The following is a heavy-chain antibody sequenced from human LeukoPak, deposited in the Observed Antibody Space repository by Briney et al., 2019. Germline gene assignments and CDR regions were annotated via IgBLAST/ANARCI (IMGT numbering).Heavy chain of an antibody. D-gene: IGHD1-26*01. CDR2: IKHKRDGGTT. CDR1: GFSFSDDW. Sequence: GGSLRLSCAASGFSFSDDWMSWVRQAPGKGLKWVGRIKHKRDGGTTDYAAPVKGRFTVSRDDSKNMLYLEMNSLKTEDTAVYYCTRGRRATHDYWGQGTLVTVSS. J-gene: IGHJ4*02. CDR3: TRGRRATHDY. V-gene: IGHV3-15*01.